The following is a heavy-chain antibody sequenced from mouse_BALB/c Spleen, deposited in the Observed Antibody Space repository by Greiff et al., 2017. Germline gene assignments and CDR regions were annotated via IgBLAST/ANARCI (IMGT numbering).Heavy chain of an antibody. CDR2: INPYNDGT. CDR1: GYTFTSYV. V-gene: IGHV1-14*01. D-gene: IGHD2-10*01. J-gene: IGHJ4*01. Sequence: EVQLQQSGPELVKPGASVKMSCKASGYTFTSYVMHWVKQKPGQGLEWIGYINPYNDGTKYNEKFKGKATLTSDKSSSTAYMELSSLTSEDSAVYYCARGEASYGNYLYAMDYWGQGTSVTVSS. CDR3: ARGEASYGNYLYAMDY.